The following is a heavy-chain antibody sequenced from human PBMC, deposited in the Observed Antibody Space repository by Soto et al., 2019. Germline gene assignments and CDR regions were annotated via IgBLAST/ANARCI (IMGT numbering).Heavy chain of an antibody. Sequence: QVQLVESGGGVVQPGRSLRLSCAASGFTFSSYGMHWVRQAPGKGLEWVAVISYDGSNKYYADSVKGRFTISRDNSKNTLYLQMNSLRAEDTAVYYCAKGDRIVGAYDYWGQGTLVTVSS. J-gene: IGHJ4*02. CDR2: ISYDGSNK. D-gene: IGHD1-26*01. V-gene: IGHV3-30*18. CDR1: GFTFSSYG. CDR3: AKGDRIVGAYDY.